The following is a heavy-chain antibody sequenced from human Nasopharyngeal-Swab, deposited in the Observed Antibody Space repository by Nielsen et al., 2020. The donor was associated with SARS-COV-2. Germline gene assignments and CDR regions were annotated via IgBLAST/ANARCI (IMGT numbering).Heavy chain of an antibody. J-gene: IGHJ6*02. V-gene: IGHV4-34*01. D-gene: IGHD3-3*01. CDR2: INHSGDT. Sequence: SETLSLTCAVYGGSFSIYYWTWIRQPPGKGLEWIGEINHSGDTKYNPSLKSRVTISVDTSKNQFSLKLTSVTAADTAVYYCARNEFRSGYYGTAEYYGLDVWGQGTTVTVSS. CDR3: ARNEFRSGYYGTAEYYGLDV. CDR1: GGSFSIYY.